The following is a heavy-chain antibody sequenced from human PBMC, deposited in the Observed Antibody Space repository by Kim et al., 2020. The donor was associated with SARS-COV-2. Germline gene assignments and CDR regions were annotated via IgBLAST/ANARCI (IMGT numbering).Heavy chain of an antibody. CDR3: ASGSEGGRGYYYYMDV. Sequence: ASVKVSCTASGYTFANYYIHWVRQAPGQGLEWMGIISPSTGDTIFAQKFQGRVTMTSDTSTNRVFMELSSLTFEDTAMYYCASGSEGGRGYYYYMDVWGKGTTVTVSS. CDR1: GYTFANYY. D-gene: IGHD1-1*01. J-gene: IGHJ6*03. CDR2: ISPSTGDT. V-gene: IGHV1-46*01.